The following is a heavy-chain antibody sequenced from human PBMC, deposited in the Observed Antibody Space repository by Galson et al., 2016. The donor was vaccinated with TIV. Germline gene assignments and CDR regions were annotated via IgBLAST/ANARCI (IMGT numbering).Heavy chain of an antibody. CDR3: ARQSGYHLNSGWLEN. CDR1: GLTFSGSA. J-gene: IGHJ4*02. Sequence: SVKVSCKASGLTFSGSAISWVRQAPGQGLEWMGGVIGVFGIANYAQKFQGRVTITSDESTTTAYMELRSLRSEDTAVYCCARQSGYHLNSGWLENWGQGTLVTVSS. V-gene: IGHV1-69*13. D-gene: IGHD6-19*01. CDR2: VIGVFGIA.